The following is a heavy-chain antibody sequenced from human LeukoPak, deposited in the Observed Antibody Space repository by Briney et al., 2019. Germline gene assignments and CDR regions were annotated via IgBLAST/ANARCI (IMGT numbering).Heavy chain of an antibody. J-gene: IGHJ4*02. D-gene: IGHD1-26*01. CDR3: ARDRWDLIAIDY. CDR2: IFSSGST. CDR1: GGSISNYY. Sequence: SETLSLTCTVSGGSISNYYRTWIRQPAGKGPEWIGRIFSSGSTNYNPSLKSRVTMSVDTSKNQFSLKLSSVTAADTAVYYCARDRWDLIAIDYWGQGTLVTVSS. V-gene: IGHV4-4*07.